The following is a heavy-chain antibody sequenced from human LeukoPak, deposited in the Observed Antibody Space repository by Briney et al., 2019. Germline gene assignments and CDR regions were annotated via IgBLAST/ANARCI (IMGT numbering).Heavy chain of an antibody. J-gene: IGHJ3*02. CDR1: GFTFSSYA. D-gene: IGHD6-19*01. Sequence: PGGSLRLSCAASGFTFSSYAMSWVRQAPGKGLEWVSAISGSGGSTYYADSVKGRFTISGDNSKNTLYLQMNSLRAEDTAVYYCAKAQQWLVWEYAFDIWGQGTMVTVSS. CDR2: ISGSGGST. V-gene: IGHV3-23*01. CDR3: AKAQQWLVWEYAFDI.